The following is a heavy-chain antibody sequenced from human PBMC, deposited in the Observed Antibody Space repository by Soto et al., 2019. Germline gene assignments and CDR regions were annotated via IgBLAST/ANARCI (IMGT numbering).Heavy chain of an antibody. CDR1: GFTFSSYA. CDR2: ISGSGGST. Sequence: GSLRLSCAASGFTFSSYAMSWVRQAPGKGLEWVSAISGSGGSTYYADSVKGRFTISRDNSKNTLYLQMNSLRAEDTAVYYCAKDPHGDYLLNWFDPWGQGTLVTVSS. D-gene: IGHD4-17*01. CDR3: AKDPHGDYLLNWFDP. J-gene: IGHJ5*02. V-gene: IGHV3-23*01.